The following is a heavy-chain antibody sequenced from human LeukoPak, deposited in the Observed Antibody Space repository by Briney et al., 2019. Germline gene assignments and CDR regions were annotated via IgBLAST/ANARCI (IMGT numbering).Heavy chain of an antibody. CDR1: GFTFSSYV. Sequence: PGGSLRLSCAASGFTFSSYVMSWVRQAPGKGLEWVLSISGSGGSTYYADSVKGRFTISRDNSKNTLYLQMNSLRAEDTAVYYCAKVRSGAATGWSPHYGMDVWGQGTTVTVSS. CDR3: AKVRSGAATGWSPHYGMDV. J-gene: IGHJ6*02. D-gene: IGHD3-16*01. CDR2: ISGSGGST. V-gene: IGHV3-23*01.